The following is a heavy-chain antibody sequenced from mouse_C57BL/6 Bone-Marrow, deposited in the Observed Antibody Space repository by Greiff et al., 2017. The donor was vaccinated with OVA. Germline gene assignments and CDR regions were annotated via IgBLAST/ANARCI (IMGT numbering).Heavy chain of an antibody. CDR2: IDPENGDT. Sequence: EVQLQQSGAELVRPGASVKLSCTASGFNIKDDYMHWVKERPEQGLEWIGWIDPENGDTEYASKFQGKATITADTSSKTVYLHFSSLTSEDTAVYYCTTYRYWGQGTTLTVSS. J-gene: IGHJ2*01. CDR1: GFNIKDDY. V-gene: IGHV14-4*01. CDR3: TTYRY.